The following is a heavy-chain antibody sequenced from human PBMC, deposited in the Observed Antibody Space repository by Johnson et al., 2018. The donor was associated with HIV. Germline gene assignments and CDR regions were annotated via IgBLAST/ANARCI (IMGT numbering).Heavy chain of an antibody. CDR3: AKESRWESRTPHDFDI. CDR2: IGTAGDT. D-gene: IGHD1-26*01. J-gene: IGHJ3*02. V-gene: IGHV3-13*01. CDR1: GFTFSSYD. Sequence: VQLVESGGGVVQPGGSLRLSCAASGFTFSSYDMHWVRQATGKGLEWVSAIGTAGDTYYPGSVKGRFTISREDAKSSLYLQMNSLRVEDTAVYYCAKESRWESRTPHDFDIWGQGTMVTVSS.